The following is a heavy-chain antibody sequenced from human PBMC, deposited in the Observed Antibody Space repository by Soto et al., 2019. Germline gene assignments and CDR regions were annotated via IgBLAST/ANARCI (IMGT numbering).Heavy chain of an antibody. CDR3: ATWHEREHAYDV. Sequence: DVQLVESGGGLIQPGESLRLSCAAFGFTISGKKYVAWVRQAPGQGLEWVSALYDLDGSFYAASVKGRFTTSSDSSKTTVHLQMNDLRPDDTAVYYCATWHEREHAYDVWGQGTTVTVSS. CDR1: GFTISGKKY. J-gene: IGHJ3*01. CDR2: LYDLDGS. V-gene: IGHV3-53*01. D-gene: IGHD1-1*01.